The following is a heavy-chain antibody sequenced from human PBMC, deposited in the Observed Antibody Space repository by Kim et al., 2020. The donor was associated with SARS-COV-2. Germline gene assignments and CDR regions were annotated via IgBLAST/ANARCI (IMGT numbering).Heavy chain of an antibody. J-gene: IGHJ4*02. D-gene: IGHD6-25*01. Sequence: TIYYADSVKGRFTISRDNAKNSLYLQMNSLRDEDTAVYYCTRDGLTAGDYWGQGTLVTVSS. CDR2: TI. V-gene: IGHV3-48*02. CDR3: TRDGLTAGDY.